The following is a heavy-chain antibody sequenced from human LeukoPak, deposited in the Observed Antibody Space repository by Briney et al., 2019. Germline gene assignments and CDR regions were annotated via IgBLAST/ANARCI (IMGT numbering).Heavy chain of an antibody. CDR1: GFTFSSHA. CDR2: ISGSGGVT. Sequence: GGSLRLSCAASGFTFSSHAMSWVRQAPGKGLEWVSTISGSGGVTYYPDSVRGRFTISRDNSKNTLHLQMDSLRAEDTAIYYCAKWPEGATPKFHYWGQGTLVTVSS. V-gene: IGHV3-23*01. D-gene: IGHD1-26*01. J-gene: IGHJ4*02. CDR3: AKWPEGATPKFHY.